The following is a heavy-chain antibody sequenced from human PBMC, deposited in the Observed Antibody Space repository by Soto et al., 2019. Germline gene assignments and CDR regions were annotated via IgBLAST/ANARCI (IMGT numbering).Heavy chain of an antibody. V-gene: IGHV3-23*01. CDR2: MSGAGRSS. CDR1: GFTFSSYA. J-gene: IGHJ4*02. Sequence: DVQLLESGGGLVQPGGSLRLSCAASGFTFSSYAMSWVRQAPGKGLEWVSSMSGAGRSSYDADSVKGRFTISRDNSKNTPYLQMNNLRAEDTALYYCAKGPIFGVENIYDYWGQGTLGTVSS. CDR3: AKGPIFGVENIYDY. D-gene: IGHD3-3*01.